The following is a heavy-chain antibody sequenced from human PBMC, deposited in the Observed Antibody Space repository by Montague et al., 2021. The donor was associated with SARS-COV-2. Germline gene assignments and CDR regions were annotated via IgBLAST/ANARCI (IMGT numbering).Heavy chain of an antibody. D-gene: IGHD5-24*01. Sequence: SETLSLTCTVSGGSISSYYWSWIRQPPGKGLEWIGYIYYRGATNYNPSLKSRVTFSIDTSKNQFSLKLFSVTAADTAVYFCAREDRWNWFDPWGQGVLVTVSS. J-gene: IGHJ5*02. V-gene: IGHV4-59*13. CDR1: GGSISSYY. CDR3: AREDRWNWFDP. CDR2: IYYRGAT.